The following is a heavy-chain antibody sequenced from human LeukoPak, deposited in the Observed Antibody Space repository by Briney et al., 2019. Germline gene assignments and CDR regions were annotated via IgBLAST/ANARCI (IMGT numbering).Heavy chain of an antibody. D-gene: IGHD1-26*01. Sequence: GGSLRLSCAASGFNFRSYEMNWVSQDPGEGLQWVSYISSSGSGISYADSVKGRFTISRDNSKNSLNLQMDTLRAEDTAVYYCARGDGTYSHNWFDHGGQGTLVTVS. J-gene: IGHJ5*02. CDR2: ISSSGSGI. CDR3: ARGDGTYSHNWFDH. CDR1: GFNFRSYE. V-gene: IGHV3-48*03.